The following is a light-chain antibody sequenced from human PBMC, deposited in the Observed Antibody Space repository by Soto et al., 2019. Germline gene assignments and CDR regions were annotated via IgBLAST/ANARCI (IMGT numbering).Light chain of an antibody. Sequence: EIVMTQSPATLSVSPGERATLSCRASQSFRSNLAWYQQKPGQAPRLLMYDASTRATVIPARFSGSGSGTEFTLTISSLQSEDFAVYYCQQYNYWPPWTFGQGTKVDIK. V-gene: IGKV3-15*01. CDR3: QQYNYWPPWT. J-gene: IGKJ1*01. CDR2: DAS. CDR1: QSFRSN.